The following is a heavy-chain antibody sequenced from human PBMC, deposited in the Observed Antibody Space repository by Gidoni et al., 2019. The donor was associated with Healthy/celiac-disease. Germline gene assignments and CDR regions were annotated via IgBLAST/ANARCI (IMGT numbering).Heavy chain of an antibody. CDR1: GGSFSGYY. CDR2: INHSGST. J-gene: IGHJ4*02. CDR3: AVRYFDWYPLPFDY. Sequence: QVQLQQWGAGLLKPSETLSLTCAVYGGSFSGYYWSWIRQPPGKGLEWIGEINHSGSTNYNPSLKSRVTISVDTSKNQFSLKLSSVTAADTAVYYCAVRYFDWYPLPFDYWGQGTLVTVSS. V-gene: IGHV4-34*01. D-gene: IGHD3-9*01.